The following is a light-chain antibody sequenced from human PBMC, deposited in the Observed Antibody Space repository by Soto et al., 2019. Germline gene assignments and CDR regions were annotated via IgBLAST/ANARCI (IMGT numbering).Light chain of an antibody. CDR3: AAWDANVRGVV. Sequence: QSVLTQPPSASGTPGQRVTISCSGGSSNIGRNYVYWYQQLPGAATKLLMYSHNIRPSGVPARCSASTSATSASLATRGLRSEDEGDYHWAAWDANVRGVVFGGGTKLTVL. J-gene: IGLJ2*01. V-gene: IGLV1-47*02. CDR2: SHN. CDR1: SSNIGRNY.